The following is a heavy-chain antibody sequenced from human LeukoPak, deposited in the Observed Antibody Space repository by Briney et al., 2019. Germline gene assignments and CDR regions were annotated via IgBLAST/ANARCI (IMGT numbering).Heavy chain of an antibody. CDR1: GFTFSSYA. Sequence: GGSLRLSCSASGFTFSSYAMHWVRQAPGEGPEYVSAISSNGGSTYYADSVKGRFTISRDNSKNTLYLQMSSLRAEDTAVYYCVKRYSSGWYSRVYYFDYWGQGTLVTVSS. V-gene: IGHV3-64D*06. J-gene: IGHJ4*02. CDR3: VKRYSSGWYSRVYYFDY. CDR2: ISSNGGST. D-gene: IGHD6-19*01.